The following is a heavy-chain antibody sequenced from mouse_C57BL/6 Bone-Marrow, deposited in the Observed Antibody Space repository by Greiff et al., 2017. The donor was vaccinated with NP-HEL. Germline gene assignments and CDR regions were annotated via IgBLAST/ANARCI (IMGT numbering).Heavy chain of an antibody. D-gene: IGHD1-1*01. CDR3: AREGYYGNFDY. CDR2: IDPSDSYT. Sequence: QVQLQQPGAELVKPGASVKLSCKASGYTFTSYWMQWVKQRPGQGLEWIGEIDPSDSYTNYNQKFKSKATLTVDTSSSTAYMQLSSLTSEDSAVYYCAREGYYGNFDYWGQGTTLTVSS. J-gene: IGHJ2*01. CDR1: GYTFTSYW. V-gene: IGHV1-50*01.